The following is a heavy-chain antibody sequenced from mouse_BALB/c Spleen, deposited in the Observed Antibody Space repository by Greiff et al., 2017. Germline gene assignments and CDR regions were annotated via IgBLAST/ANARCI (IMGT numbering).Heavy chain of an antibody. Sequence: QVQLQQSGAELVRPGVSVKISCKGSGYTFTDYAMHWVKQSHAKSLEWIGVISTYYGDASYNQKFKGKATMTVDKSSSTAYMELARLTSEDSAIYYCARDGNYVAWFAYWGQGTLVTVSA. CDR1: GYTFTDYA. CDR3: ARDGNYVAWFAY. J-gene: IGHJ3*01. V-gene: IGHV1S137*01. D-gene: IGHD2-1*01. CDR2: ISTYYGDA.